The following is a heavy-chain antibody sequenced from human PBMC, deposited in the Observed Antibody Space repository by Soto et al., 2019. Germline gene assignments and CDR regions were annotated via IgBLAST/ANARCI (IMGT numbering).Heavy chain of an antibody. Sequence: PGGSLRLSCAASGFTFSDYYMSWIRQAPGKGLEWVSYISSSGSTIYYADSVKGRFTISRDNAKNSLYLQMNSLRAEDTAVYYCARDRAGYSYGPDPYYYYYMDVWGKGTTVTVSS. CDR3: ARDRAGYSYGPDPYYYYYMDV. V-gene: IGHV3-11*01. CDR2: ISSSGSTI. J-gene: IGHJ6*03. D-gene: IGHD5-18*01. CDR1: GFTFSDYY.